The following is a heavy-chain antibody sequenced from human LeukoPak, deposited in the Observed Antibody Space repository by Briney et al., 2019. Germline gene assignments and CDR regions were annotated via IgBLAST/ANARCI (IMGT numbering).Heavy chain of an antibody. CDR2: INPNSGGT. CDR3: ARSRLSPYYYYYTDV. CDR1: GDTFTGYY. D-gene: IGHD3-16*01. V-gene: IGHV1-2*02. J-gene: IGHJ6*03. Sequence: GASVKVSCKASGDTFTGYYMHWVRQAPGQGLEWMGWINPNSGGTNYAQKFQGRVTMTRDTSISTAYMVLSRLRSDDTAVYYCARSRLSPYYYYYTDVWGKGTTVTVSS.